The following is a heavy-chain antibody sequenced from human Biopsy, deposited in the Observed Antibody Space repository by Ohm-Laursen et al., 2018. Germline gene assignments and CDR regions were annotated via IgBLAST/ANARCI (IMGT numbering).Heavy chain of an antibody. CDR3: ASVVLGPTNDAFDL. CDR2: ISSGGRA. V-gene: IGHV4-59*12. D-gene: IGHD3-22*01. Sequence: GTLSLTCIVSGGSISDDYWNWIRQPPGKGLQVIGYISSGGRAKYNPSLKSRLTISLDTSKKQLSLRLRSVTAADTAMYYCASVVLGPTNDAFDLWGQGTMVVVSS. J-gene: IGHJ3*01. CDR1: GGSISDDY.